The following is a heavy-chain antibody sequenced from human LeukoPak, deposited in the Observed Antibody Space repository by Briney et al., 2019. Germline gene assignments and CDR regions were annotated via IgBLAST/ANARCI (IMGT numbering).Heavy chain of an antibody. V-gene: IGHV1-18*01. Sequence: GASVKVSCKASGYTFTSYGISWVRQAPGQGLEWMGWISAYNGNTNYAQKLQGRVTMTTDTSTSTAHMELRSLRSDDTAVYYCARDMSRYSPDYWGQGTLVTVSS. D-gene: IGHD2-15*01. CDR1: GYTFTSYG. CDR3: ARDMSRYSPDY. J-gene: IGHJ4*02. CDR2: ISAYNGNT.